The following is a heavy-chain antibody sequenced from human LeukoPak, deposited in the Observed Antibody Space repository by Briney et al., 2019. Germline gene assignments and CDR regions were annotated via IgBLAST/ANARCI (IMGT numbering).Heavy chain of an antibody. D-gene: IGHD3-10*01. J-gene: IGHJ4*02. CDR3: ARVWGYGSGSYPFDY. CDR1: GYTFTGYY. V-gene: IGHV1-2*02. Sequence: ASVKVSCEASGYTFTGYYMHWVRQAPGQGLEWMGWINPNSGGTNYAQKFQGRVTMTRDTSISTAYMELSRLRSDDTAVYYCARVWGYGSGSYPFDYWGQGTLVTVSS. CDR2: INPNSGGT.